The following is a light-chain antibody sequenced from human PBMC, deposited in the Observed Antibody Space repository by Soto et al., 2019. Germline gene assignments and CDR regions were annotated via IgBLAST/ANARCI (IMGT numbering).Light chain of an antibody. CDR1: QSVSSN. Sequence: IVMPQSPAPLSVSPGERATLSCRARQSVSSNLAWYQQKPGQAPRLLIYGASTRATGIPARFSGSGSGTEFTLTITRLPSEDFAVYSCQQYNNWPPGGTFGQGTKVEIK. J-gene: IGKJ1*01. V-gene: IGKV3-15*01. CDR2: GAS. CDR3: QQYNNWPPGGT.